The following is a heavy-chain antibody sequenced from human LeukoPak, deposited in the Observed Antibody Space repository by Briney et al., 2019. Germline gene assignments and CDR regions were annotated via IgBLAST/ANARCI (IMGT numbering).Heavy chain of an antibody. CDR1: GFTFSSYA. CDR2: ISGSGGST. D-gene: IGHD1-26*01. Sequence: GGSLRLSCAASGFTFSSYAMSWVRQAPGKGLEWVSAISGSGGSTYYADSVKGRFTISRDNSKNTLYLQMNSLGAEDTAVYYCASTWELLGFDYWGQGTLVTVSS. CDR3: ASTWELLGFDY. V-gene: IGHV3-23*01. J-gene: IGHJ4*02.